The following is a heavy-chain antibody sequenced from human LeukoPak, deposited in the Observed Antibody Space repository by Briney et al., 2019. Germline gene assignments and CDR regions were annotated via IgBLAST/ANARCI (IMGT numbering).Heavy chain of an antibody. J-gene: IGHJ4*02. Sequence: SETLSLTCAVYGGSFSGYYWSWIRQPPGKGLEWIGEINHSGSTNYNPSLKSRVTISVDTSKNQFSLKLSSVTAADTAVYYCARGRRLPRRLRERNIAASGYFDYWGQGTLVTVSS. CDR3: ARGRRLPRRLRERNIAASGYFDY. V-gene: IGHV4-34*01. CDR2: INHSGST. CDR1: GGSFSGYY. D-gene: IGHD3-16*01.